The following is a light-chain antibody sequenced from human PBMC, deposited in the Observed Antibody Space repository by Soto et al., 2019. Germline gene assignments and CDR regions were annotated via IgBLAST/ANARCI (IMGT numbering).Light chain of an antibody. Sequence: DIVMPQSPDSLAVSLGERATINCKSSQSVLYSSNNKNYLAWYQQKPGQPPKLLIYWASTREFGVPDRSSGRGSGTDFTLSIIILHADDVAVYYCQQYYSFPPYTVGQGAKLEIK. CDR3: QQYYSFPPYT. V-gene: IGKV4-1*01. J-gene: IGKJ2*01. CDR1: QSVLYSSNNKNY. CDR2: WAS.